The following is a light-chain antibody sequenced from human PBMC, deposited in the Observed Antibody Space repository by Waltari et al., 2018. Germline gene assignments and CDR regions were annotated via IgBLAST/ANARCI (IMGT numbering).Light chain of an antibody. CDR1: QSVLYSSNNKNY. CDR3: QQCYSTPWT. Sequence: DIVMTQSPDSLAVSLGERATINCKSSQSVLYSSNNKNYLAWYQQKPGQPPKLLIYWASTRESGVPDRFSGSGSGTDFTLTISSLPAEDVAVYYCQQCYSTPWTFGQGTKVEIK. J-gene: IGKJ1*01. V-gene: IGKV4-1*01. CDR2: WAS.